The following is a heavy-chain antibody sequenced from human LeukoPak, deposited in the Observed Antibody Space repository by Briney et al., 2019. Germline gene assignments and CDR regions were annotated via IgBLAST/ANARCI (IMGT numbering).Heavy chain of an antibody. Sequence: SETLSLTCTVSGGSIGSYYWSWIRQPPGKGLGCIGYIYYSGSTNYNPSLKSRVTMSVDTSKNQFSLRLSSVTAADTAVYYCARVDRGYSPDYWGQGTLVTVSS. CDR1: GGSIGSYY. CDR2: IYYSGST. CDR3: ARVDRGYSPDY. V-gene: IGHV4-59*01. D-gene: IGHD5-18*01. J-gene: IGHJ4*02.